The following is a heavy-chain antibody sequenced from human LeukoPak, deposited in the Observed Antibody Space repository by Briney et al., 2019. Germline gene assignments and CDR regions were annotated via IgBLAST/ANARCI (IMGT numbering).Heavy chain of an antibody. V-gene: IGHV3-21*01. CDR3: ARNIVLMVYAIGV. Sequence: GGSLRLSCAASGFTFSSYSMNWVRQAPGKGLEWVSSISSSSSYIYYADSVKGRFTISRDNAKNSLYLQMNSLRAEDTAVYYCARNIVLMVYAIGVWGQGTLVTVSS. CDR2: ISSSSSYI. CDR1: GFTFSSYS. J-gene: IGHJ4*02. D-gene: IGHD2-8*01.